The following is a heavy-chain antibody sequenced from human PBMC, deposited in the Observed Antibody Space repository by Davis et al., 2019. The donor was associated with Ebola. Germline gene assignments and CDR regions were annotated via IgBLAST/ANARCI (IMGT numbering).Heavy chain of an antibody. Sequence: GGSLRLSCAASGFTFSSYAMHWVRQAPGKGLEWVAVISYDGSNKYYADSVKGRFTISRDNSKNTLYLQMNSLRAEDTAVYYCARERLEEYQVDYWGQGTLVTVSS. CDR1: GFTFSSYA. CDR3: ARERLEEYQVDY. D-gene: IGHD2/OR15-2a*01. J-gene: IGHJ4*02. V-gene: IGHV3-30-3*01. CDR2: ISYDGSNK.